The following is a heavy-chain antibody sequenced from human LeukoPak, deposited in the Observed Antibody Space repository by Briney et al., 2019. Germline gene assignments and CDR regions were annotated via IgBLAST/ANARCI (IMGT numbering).Heavy chain of an antibody. J-gene: IGHJ4*02. CDR1: GYTFTSYY. D-gene: IGHD5-24*01. CDR3: ARDLEMATITGFFAY. Sequence: ASVKVSCKASGYTFTSYYMHWVRQAPGQGLEWMGIINPSGGSTSYAQKFQGRVTMTRDTSTSTVYMELSSLRSEDTAVYYCARDLEMATITGFFAYWGQGTLVTVSS. CDR2: INPSGGST. V-gene: IGHV1-46*01.